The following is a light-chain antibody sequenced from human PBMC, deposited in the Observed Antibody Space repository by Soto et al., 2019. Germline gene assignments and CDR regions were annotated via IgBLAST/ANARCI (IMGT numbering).Light chain of an antibody. CDR1: QDISNY. CDR3: QQYDNFPSAIN. Sequence: DIQMTQSPSSVSASVGDRVTIACQSSQDISNYLHWYQQKPGKAPKLLIYDASNLETGVPSRFSGSGSGTDFTFTISSLQPEDIATYHCQQYDNFPSAINFAQGTRLETK. J-gene: IGKJ5*01. V-gene: IGKV1-33*01. CDR2: DAS.